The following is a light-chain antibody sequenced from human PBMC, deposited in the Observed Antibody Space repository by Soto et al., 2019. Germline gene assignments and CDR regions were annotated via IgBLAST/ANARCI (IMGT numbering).Light chain of an antibody. V-gene: IGLV1-51*02. CDR1: SSNIGNNY. Sequence: QSALTQPPSVSAAPGQKVTISSSGSSSNIGNNYVSWYQQLPGTAPKLLIYENNKRPSGIPDRFSGSKSGTSATLGITGLQTGDEADYYCGTWDSSLSAYVFGTGTKATVL. CDR2: ENN. CDR3: GTWDSSLSAYV. J-gene: IGLJ1*01.